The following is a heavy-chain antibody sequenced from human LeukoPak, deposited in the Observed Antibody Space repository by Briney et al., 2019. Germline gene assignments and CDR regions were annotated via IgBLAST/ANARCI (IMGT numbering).Heavy chain of an antibody. CDR2: ISSSGSTI. Sequence: GGSLRLSCAASGLTFSSYSMNWVRQAPGKGLEWVSYISSSGSTIYYADSVKGRFTISRDNAKNSLYLQMNSLRAEDTAVYYCARDDIYWYGHYFDYWGQGTLVTVSP. D-gene: IGHD2-8*02. CDR1: GLTFSSYS. J-gene: IGHJ4*02. CDR3: ARDDIYWYGHYFDY. V-gene: IGHV3-48*04.